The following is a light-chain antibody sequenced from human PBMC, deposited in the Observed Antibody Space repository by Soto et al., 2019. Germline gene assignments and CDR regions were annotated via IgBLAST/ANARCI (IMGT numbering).Light chain of an antibody. Sequence: DIQMTQSPSSLSASVGDRVTITCRASQGISNYLAWYQQKPGKVPKLLIYAASTLQSGVPSRFSGSGSGIDFTLTISSLQPEDVATYYCQKYNSAPPWAFGPGTKVDSK. CDR2: AAS. CDR3: QKYNSAPPWA. CDR1: QGISNY. J-gene: IGKJ3*01. V-gene: IGKV1-27*01.